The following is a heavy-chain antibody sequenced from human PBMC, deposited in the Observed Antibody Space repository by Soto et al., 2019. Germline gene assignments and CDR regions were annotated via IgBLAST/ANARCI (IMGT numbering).Heavy chain of an antibody. CDR1: GFTFSGYA. Sequence: GSLRLSCEASGFTFSGYAMSWVRQAPGRRLEWISAITGGGDDTYYADYVKGRVTISRDNSKNTLYLQMSSLRAEDTALYYCVKGSSASRPYYFDYWGQGTLVTVSS. CDR3: VKGSSASRPYYFDY. CDR2: ITGGGDDT. V-gene: IGHV3-23*01. J-gene: IGHJ4*02. D-gene: IGHD3-22*01.